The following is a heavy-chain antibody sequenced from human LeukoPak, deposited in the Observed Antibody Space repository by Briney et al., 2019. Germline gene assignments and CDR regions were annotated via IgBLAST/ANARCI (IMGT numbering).Heavy chain of an antibody. Sequence: GGSLRLSCAASGFTFSSYWMHWVRHAPGKGRVWVSRINSEGGRTFSADSVRGRFTISGANAKNTLFLQMNSLRAEDTAVYYCARDQCSGANCQVALDYWGQGTLVTVSS. V-gene: IGHV3-74*01. CDR3: ARDQCSGANCQVALDY. D-gene: IGHD2-15*01. J-gene: IGHJ4*02. CDR1: GFTFSSYW. CDR2: INSEGGRT.